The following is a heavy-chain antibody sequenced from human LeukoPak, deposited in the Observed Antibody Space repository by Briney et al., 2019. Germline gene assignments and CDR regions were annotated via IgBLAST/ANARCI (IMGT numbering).Heavy chain of an antibody. CDR2: INPNSGGT. CDR3: AREDCSSTSCYGNWFDP. CDR1: GYTFTGYY. V-gene: IGHV1-2*02. Sequence: ASVKVSCKASGYTFTGYYMHWVRQAPGQGREWMGWINPNSGGTNYAQKFQGRVTMTRDTSISTAYMELSRLRSDDTAVYYCAREDCSSTSCYGNWFDPWGQGTLVTVSS. D-gene: IGHD2-2*01. J-gene: IGHJ5*02.